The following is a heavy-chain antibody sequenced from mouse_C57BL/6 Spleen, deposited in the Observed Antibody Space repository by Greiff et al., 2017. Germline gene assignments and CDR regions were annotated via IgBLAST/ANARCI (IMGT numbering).Heavy chain of an antibody. Sequence: QVQLQQPGAELVKPGASVKLSCKASGYTFTSYWMHWVKQRPGQGLEWIGMIHPNSRSTNYNEKFKSKATLTVDKSSSTAYMQLSSLTSEDSAVYYCARNYGSLYYYAMDYWGQGTSVTVSS. D-gene: IGHD1-1*01. CDR2: IHPNSRST. J-gene: IGHJ4*01. CDR3: ARNYGSLYYYAMDY. CDR1: GYTFTSYW. V-gene: IGHV1-64*01.